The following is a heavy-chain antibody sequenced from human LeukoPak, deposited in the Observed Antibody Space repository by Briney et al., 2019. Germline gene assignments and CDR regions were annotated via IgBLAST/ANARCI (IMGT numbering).Heavy chain of an antibody. V-gene: IGHV4-61*02. J-gene: IGHJ4*02. D-gene: IGHD3-16*01. CDR1: GGSISSGSYY. Sequence: SETLSLTCTVSGGSISSGSYYWSWIRQPAGKGLEWIGRIYTSGSTNYNPSLKSRVTISVDMSKNQFSLKLSSVTAADTAVYYCARALPRSGYDLDYFDYWGQGTLVTVSS. CDR2: IYTSGST. CDR3: ARALPRSGYDLDYFDY.